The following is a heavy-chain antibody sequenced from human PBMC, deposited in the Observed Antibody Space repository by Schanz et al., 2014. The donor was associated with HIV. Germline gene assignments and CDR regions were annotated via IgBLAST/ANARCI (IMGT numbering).Heavy chain of an antibody. CDR1: GFTVSNNY. CDR2: IFSGGTI. Sequence: EVHLVESGGGLIQPGGSLRLSCAASGFTVSNNYMSWVRQAPGKGLEWVSIIFSGGTIFYADSVKGRFTISRDNAKNSLYLQMNSLRAEDTALYYCAGEVGYSYGYGYFDYWGQGTLVTVSS. CDR3: AGEVGYSYGYGYFDY. J-gene: IGHJ4*02. D-gene: IGHD5-18*01. V-gene: IGHV3-53*01.